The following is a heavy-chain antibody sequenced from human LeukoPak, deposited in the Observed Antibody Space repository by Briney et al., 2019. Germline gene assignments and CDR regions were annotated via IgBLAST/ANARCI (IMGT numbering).Heavy chain of an antibody. J-gene: IGHJ4*02. CDR2: ISWNSGSI. CDR3: ARDRPGIWFGELFDY. V-gene: IGHV3-20*04. D-gene: IGHD3-10*01. CDR1: GFTFSSYW. Sequence: GGSLRLSCAASGFTFSSYWMSWVRQAPGKGLEWVSGISWNSGSIGYADSVKGRFTISRDNAKNSLYLQMNSLRAEDTAVYYCARDRPGIWFGELFDYWGQGTLVTVSS.